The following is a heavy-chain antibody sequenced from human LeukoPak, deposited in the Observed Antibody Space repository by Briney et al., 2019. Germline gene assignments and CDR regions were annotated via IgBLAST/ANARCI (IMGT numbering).Heavy chain of an antibody. CDR3: ARDGEYCSSTSCSYLFDY. V-gene: IGHV3-33*01. Sequence: PGRSLRLSCAASGFTFSSYGMHWVRQAPGKGLEWVAVIWYDGSNKYYADSVKGRFTISRDNSKNTLYLQMNSPRAEDTAVYYCARDGEYCSSTSCSYLFDYWGQGTLVTVSS. CDR2: IWYDGSNK. D-gene: IGHD2-2*01. J-gene: IGHJ4*02. CDR1: GFTFSSYG.